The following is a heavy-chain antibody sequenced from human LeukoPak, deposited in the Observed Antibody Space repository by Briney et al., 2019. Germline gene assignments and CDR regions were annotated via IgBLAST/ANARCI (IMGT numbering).Heavy chain of an antibody. CDR1: GFTFGTNA. V-gene: IGHV3-23*01. CDR2: IGSDDST. J-gene: IGHJ4*02. Sequence: GGSLRLSCAASGFTFGTNAMSWVRQAPGKGLEWVSGIGSDDSTHYAESVKGRFTISRDNSKSTLYLQMNSLETEDTAIYYCAKDLHFWSGIDYWGQGTLVTVSS. CDR3: AKDLHFWSGIDY. D-gene: IGHD3-3*02.